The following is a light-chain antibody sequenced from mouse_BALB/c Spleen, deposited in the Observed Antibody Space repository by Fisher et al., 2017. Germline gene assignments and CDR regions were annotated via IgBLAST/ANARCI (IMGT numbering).Light chain of an antibody. Sequence: IVLTQTTAIMSASLGEEITLTCSASSSVSYMHWYQQKSGTSPKLLIYSTSNLASGVPSRFSGSGSGTFYSLTISSMEAEDAATYYCQQWSSNPLTFGAGTKLELK. J-gene: IGKJ5*01. CDR2: STS. CDR3: QQWSSNPLT. V-gene: IGKV4-80*01. CDR1: SSVSY.